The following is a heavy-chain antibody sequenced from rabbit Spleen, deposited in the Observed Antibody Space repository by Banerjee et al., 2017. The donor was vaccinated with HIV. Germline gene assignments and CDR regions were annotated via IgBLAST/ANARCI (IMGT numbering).Heavy chain of an antibody. CDR1: GFDFSSYYM. Sequence: QEQLKETGGGLVQPGGSLTLSCKASGFDFSSYYMTWVRQAPGKGLEWIGIIAPGSSGSTYYASWAKGRFTMSRTSSTTVTLQMTSLTAADTATYFCAKTYTTYGYGHNLWGPGTLVTVS. V-gene: IGHV1S45*01. CDR2: IAPGSSGST. J-gene: IGHJ4*01. CDR3: AKTYTTYGYGHNL. D-gene: IGHD6-1*01.